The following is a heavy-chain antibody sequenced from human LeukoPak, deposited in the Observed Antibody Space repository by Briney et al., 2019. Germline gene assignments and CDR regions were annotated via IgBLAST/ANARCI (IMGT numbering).Heavy chain of an antibody. D-gene: IGHD3-3*01. CDR3: ARANTIFGVVSNNWFDP. J-gene: IGHJ5*02. Sequence: GASVKVSCKASGYTFTSYYMYWVRQAPGQGLEWMGIINPSGGSTSYAQKFQGRVTMTRDMSTSTVYMELSSLRSEDTAVYYCARANTIFGVVSNNWFDPWGQGTLVTVSS. V-gene: IGHV1-46*01. CDR2: INPSGGST. CDR1: GYTFTSYY.